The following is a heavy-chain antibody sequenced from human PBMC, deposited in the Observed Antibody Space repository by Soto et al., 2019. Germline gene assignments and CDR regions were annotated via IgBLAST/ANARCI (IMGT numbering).Heavy chain of an antibody. CDR3: VRDEVRNGVGV. V-gene: IGHV3-7*01. J-gene: IGHJ6*02. CDR1: GFTFTNYW. Sequence: GGSLRLSCVASGFTFTNYWMTWVRQAPGKGLEWVANINKDGSGKNYVDSVKGRFTISRDSAHNSVSLQMNSLRAEDTALYYCVRDEVRNGVGVWGQGTTVTVSS. CDR2: INKDGSGK.